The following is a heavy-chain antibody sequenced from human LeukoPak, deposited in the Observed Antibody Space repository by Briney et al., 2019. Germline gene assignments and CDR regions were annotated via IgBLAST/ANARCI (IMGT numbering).Heavy chain of an antibody. D-gene: IGHD1-1*01. J-gene: IGHJ4*02. CDR2: ISSSSSYI. CDR1: GFTFSSYS. Sequence: GGSLRLSCAASGFTFSSYSMNWVRQAPGKGLEWVSFISSSSSYIYYADSVKGRFTISRDNAKNSLYLQMNSLRAEDTAVYYCARVNDIGGEFDYWGQGTLVTVSS. CDR3: ARVNDIGGEFDY. V-gene: IGHV3-21*01.